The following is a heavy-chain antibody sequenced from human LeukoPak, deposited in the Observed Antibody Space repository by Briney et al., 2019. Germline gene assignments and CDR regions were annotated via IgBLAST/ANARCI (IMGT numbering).Heavy chain of an antibody. J-gene: IGHJ4*02. V-gene: IGHV1-46*01. D-gene: IGHD6-13*01. CDR2: ISPSGGST. CDR1: GYTFTSNY. CDR3: ARENQGGIAAAGATGDFDY. Sequence: GASVKVSCKAFGYTFTSNYMHWVRQAPGQGPEWMGVISPSGGSTTYAQKFQGRVTLTRDMSTSTDYLELSSLRSEDTAVYYCARENQGGIAAAGATGDFDYWGQGTLVTVSS.